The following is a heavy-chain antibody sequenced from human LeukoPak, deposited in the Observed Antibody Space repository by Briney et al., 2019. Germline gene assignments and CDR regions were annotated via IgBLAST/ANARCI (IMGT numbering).Heavy chain of an antibody. V-gene: IGHV3-33*01. CDR2: IWNDGSET. D-gene: IGHD6-6*01. CDR3: ASYRYGSSFAFDI. J-gene: IGHJ3*02. Sequence: GRSLRLSCAASGFIFSNYGMHWVRQAPGKRLEWVAVIWNDGSETFHADSVKGRFRIARDNSKNTQYLQMNSLRAEDTAVYYCASYRYGSSFAFDIWGQGTMVTVSS. CDR1: GFIFSNYG.